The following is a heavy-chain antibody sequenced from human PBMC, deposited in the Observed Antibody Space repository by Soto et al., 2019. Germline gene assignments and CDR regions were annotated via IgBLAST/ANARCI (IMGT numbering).Heavy chain of an antibody. CDR1: GFTFSAYS. CDR2: ISGDRAYI. D-gene: IGHD2-21*02. J-gene: IGHJ4*02. CDR3: ARQVYTVVTPMDF. V-gene: IGHV3-48*02. Sequence: PGGSLRLSCVASGFTFSAYSMNWVRQAPGKGLEWLSYISGDRAYIYYADSVRGRFTISRDNAENSLHLQMDNLRDEDTALYYCARQVYTVVTPMDFWGQGTLVTSPQ.